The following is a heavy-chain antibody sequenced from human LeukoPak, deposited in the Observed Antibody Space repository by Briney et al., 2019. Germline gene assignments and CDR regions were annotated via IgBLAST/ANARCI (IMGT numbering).Heavy chain of an antibody. CDR2: IRSKAYGGTT. CDR3: TRAVYSSSWLNWFGP. Sequence: GESLSLSCTASGFTLGYYAMSWFRHPPGGGREWVGFIRSKAYGGTTEYAASVKRRTTISQESSKSFAYLQMTSMKTQDTAEYYCTRAVYSSSWLNWFGPWDRGPLVTVS. D-gene: IGHD6-13*01. J-gene: IGHJ5*02. V-gene: IGHV3-49*03. CDR1: GFTLGYYA.